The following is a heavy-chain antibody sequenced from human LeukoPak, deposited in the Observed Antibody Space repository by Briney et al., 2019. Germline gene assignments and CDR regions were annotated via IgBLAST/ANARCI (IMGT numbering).Heavy chain of an antibody. Sequence: SETLSLTCTVSGGSISSSSYYWGWIRQPPGKGLEWIGRIYYSGSTYYNPSLKSRVTISVDTSKNQFSLKLSSVTAADTAVYYCARLGITMGHYYYYMDVWGKGTKVTVPS. D-gene: IGHD3-10*01. CDR3: ARLGITMGHYYYYMDV. J-gene: IGHJ6*03. CDR1: GGSISSSSYY. V-gene: IGHV4-39*01. CDR2: IYYSGST.